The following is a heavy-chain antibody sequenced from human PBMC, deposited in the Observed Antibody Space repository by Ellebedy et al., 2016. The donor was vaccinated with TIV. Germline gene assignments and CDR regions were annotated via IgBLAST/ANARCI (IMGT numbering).Heavy chain of an antibody. CDR2: IKSEIDGGTT. CDR1: GFTFSNAW. J-gene: IGHJ4*02. V-gene: IGHV3-15*01. CDR3: TTTSNCNRGETFDY. Sequence: PGGSLRLSCASSGFTFSNAWMSWVRQSPGKGLEWVGRIKSEIDGGTTDYAVPVKGRLTISSYGSKNTMYLQMNSLKTEDTAVYYFTTTSNCNRGETFDYWGQGTLVTVSS. D-gene: IGHD7-27*01.